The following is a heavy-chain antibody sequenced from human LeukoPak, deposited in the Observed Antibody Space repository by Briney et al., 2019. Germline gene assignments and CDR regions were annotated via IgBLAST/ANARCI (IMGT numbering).Heavy chain of an antibody. J-gene: IGHJ5*02. CDR1: GGSISSYY. Sequence: SETLSLTCTVSGGSISSYYWSWIRQPPGKGLEWIGYIYYSGSTNYNPSLKSRVTISVDTSKNQFSLKLSSVTAADTAVYYCARLRYYYDSSDNWFDPWGQGTLVTVSS. CDR3: ARLRYYYDSSDNWFDP. CDR2: IYYSGST. D-gene: IGHD3-22*01. V-gene: IGHV4-59*08.